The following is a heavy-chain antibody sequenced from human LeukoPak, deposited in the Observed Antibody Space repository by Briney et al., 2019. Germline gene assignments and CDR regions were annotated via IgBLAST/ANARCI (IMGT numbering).Heavy chain of an antibody. CDR1: GGSISSYY. V-gene: IGHV4-4*09. CDR2: IYTSGST. J-gene: IGHJ4*02. Sequence: SETLSLTCTVSGGSISSYYWSWIRQPPGKGLEWIGFIYTSGSTNYNPSLKSRVTISVDTSKIQCSLKLSSVTAADTAVYYCARPPAYWGQGTLVTVSS. CDR3: ARPPAY.